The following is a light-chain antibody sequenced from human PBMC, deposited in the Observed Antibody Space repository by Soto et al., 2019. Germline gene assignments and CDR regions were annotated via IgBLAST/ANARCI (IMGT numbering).Light chain of an antibody. V-gene: IGLV2-8*01. J-gene: IGLJ2*01. Sequence: QSALTQPPSASGSPGQSVTISCTGTSSDVGGYNYVSWYQQHPGKAPKLMIYEVSKRPSGVPDRFSGSKSGNTASLTVSGLQDEDEADYYCCSYAGSNSSVVFGGGTKLTVL. CDR1: SSDVGGYNY. CDR3: CSYAGSNSSVV. CDR2: EVS.